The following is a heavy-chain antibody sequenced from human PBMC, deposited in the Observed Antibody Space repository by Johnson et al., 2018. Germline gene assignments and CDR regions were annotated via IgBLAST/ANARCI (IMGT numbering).Heavy chain of an antibody. J-gene: IGHJ6*02. Sequence: QVQLVESGGGVVQPGRSLRLSCAASGFTFSNYAMHWVRQAPGKGLEWVAVISYDGSNKFYADSVKGRFTISRDNSKNTLYLQMNSLRAEDTAVYYCARAGSSSGRNYYYYDMDVWGQGTTVTVSS. D-gene: IGHD6-19*01. V-gene: IGHV3-30*14. CDR1: GFTFSNYA. CDR3: ARAGSSSGRNYYYYDMDV. CDR2: ISYDGSNK.